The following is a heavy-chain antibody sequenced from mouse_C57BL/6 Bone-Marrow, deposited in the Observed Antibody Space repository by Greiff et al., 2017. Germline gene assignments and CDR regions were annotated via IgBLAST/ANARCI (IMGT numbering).Heavy chain of an antibody. J-gene: IGHJ4*01. CDR2: ISSGSSTI. V-gene: IGHV5-17*01. CDR3: AREDDYHAMDY. Sequence: DVHLVESGGGLVKPGGSLKLSCAASGFTFSDYGMHWVRQAPEKGLEWVAYISSGSSTIYYADTVKGRFTISRDNAKNTLFLQMTSLRSEDTAMYYCAREDDYHAMDYWGQGTSVTVSS. CDR1: GFTFSDYG.